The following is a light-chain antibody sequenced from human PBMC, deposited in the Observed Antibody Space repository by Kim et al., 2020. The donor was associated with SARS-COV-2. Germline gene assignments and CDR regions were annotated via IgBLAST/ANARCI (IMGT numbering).Light chain of an antibody. CDR1: QSLLHSDAYNY. V-gene: IGKV2-28*01. J-gene: IGKJ4*01. Sequence: PASIACRSSQSLLHSDAYNYLDWYLQKPGQSPQLLIYLGSNRASGVPDRFSGSGSGTDFTLKISRVEAEDVGVYYCMQALQTPLTFGGGTKVDIK. CDR3: MQALQTPLT. CDR2: LGS.